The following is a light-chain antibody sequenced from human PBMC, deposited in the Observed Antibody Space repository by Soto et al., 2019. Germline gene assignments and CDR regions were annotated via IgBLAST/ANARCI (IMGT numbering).Light chain of an antibody. V-gene: IGKV1-5*01. CDR1: QSISSW. Sequence: DIQMTQSPSTLSASVGDRVTITCRASQSISSWLAWYQQKPGKAPKPLIYDASSLESGVPSRFSGSGSGTEGAVTVSSLQTDDFATYDCQQYNSYPPTFGQGTKVDIK. J-gene: IGKJ1*01. CDR3: QQYNSYPPT. CDR2: DAS.